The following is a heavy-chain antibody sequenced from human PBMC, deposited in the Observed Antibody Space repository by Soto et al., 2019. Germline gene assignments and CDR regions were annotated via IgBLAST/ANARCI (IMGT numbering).Heavy chain of an antibody. J-gene: IGHJ2*01. CDR2: ISHTSHYM. CDR3: AKTVGLGPFGHFTL. D-gene: IGHD1-26*01. Sequence: ESGGGLVKPGGSLRLSCAASGFTFSDAYMSWIRQAPGKGLEGVSYISHTSHYMKYSDSVEGRFTVSRDNAKNSLYLHMNSLRAEDTAVYYCAKTVGLGPFGHFTLWGRGTLVIVSS. CDR1: GFTFSDAY. V-gene: IGHV3-11*03.